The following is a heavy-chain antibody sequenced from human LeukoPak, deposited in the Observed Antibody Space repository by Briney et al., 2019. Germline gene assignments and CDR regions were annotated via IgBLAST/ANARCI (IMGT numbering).Heavy chain of an antibody. Sequence: ASVKVSRKVSGYTLTELSMHWVRQAPGKGLEWMGGFDPEDGETIYAQKFQGRVTMTEDTSTDTAYMELSSLRSEDTAVYYCATPWKGVYYYGMDVWGQGTTVTVSS. CDR2: FDPEDGET. CDR3: ATPWKGVYYYGMDV. J-gene: IGHJ6*02. CDR1: GYTLTELS. V-gene: IGHV1-24*01. D-gene: IGHD1-1*01.